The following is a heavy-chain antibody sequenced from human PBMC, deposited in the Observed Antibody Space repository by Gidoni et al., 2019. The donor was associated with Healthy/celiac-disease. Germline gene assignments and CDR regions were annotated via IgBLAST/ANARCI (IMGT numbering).Heavy chain of an antibody. CDR2: IYYRGST. CDR3: ARDTAMARAYFDY. V-gene: IGHV4-30-4*01. D-gene: IGHD5-18*01. J-gene: IGHJ4*02. Sequence: QVQLQESGPGLVKPSQTLSLTCTVSGGSISSGDYYWSWIRQPPGKGLEWIGYIYYRGSTYYNPSLKSRVTISVDTSKNQFSLKLSSVTAADTAVYYCARDTAMARAYFDYWGQGTLVTVSS. CDR1: GGSISSGDYY.